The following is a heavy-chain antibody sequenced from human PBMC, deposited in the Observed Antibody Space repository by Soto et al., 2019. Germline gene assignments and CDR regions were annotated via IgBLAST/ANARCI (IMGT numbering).Heavy chain of an antibody. D-gene: IGHD3-16*02. CDR2: IIPIFGTA. J-gene: IGHJ6*04. CDR3: ARPLWNYVRGSYRYPLYYGMDV. CDR1: GGTFSSYA. Sequence: QVQLVQSGAEVKKPGSSLKVSCKASGGTFSSYAISWVRQAPAQGLEWMGGIIPIFGTANYAQNFQGRVTMSAVESTSADYMELSSLRSEDTAVYFCARPLWNYVRGSYRYPLYYGMDVWGKGTTLGVSS. V-gene: IGHV1-69*19.